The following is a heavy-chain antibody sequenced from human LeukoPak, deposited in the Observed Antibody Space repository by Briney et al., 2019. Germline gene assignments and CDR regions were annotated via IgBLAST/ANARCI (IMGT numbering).Heavy chain of an antibody. D-gene: IGHD4-17*01. CDR2: ISYDGSNK. CDR1: GFTFSSYA. V-gene: IGHV3-30*04. J-gene: IGHJ4*02. CDR3: ARLAKMTTVTPYYFDY. Sequence: PGGSLRLSCAASGFTFSSYAMHWVRQAPGKGLEWVAVISYDGSNKYYADSVKGRFTISRDNSKNTLYLQMNSLRAEDTAVYYCARLAKMTTVTPYYFDYWGQGTLVTVSS.